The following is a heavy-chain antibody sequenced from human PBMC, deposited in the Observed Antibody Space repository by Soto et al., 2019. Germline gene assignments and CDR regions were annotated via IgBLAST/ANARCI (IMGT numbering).Heavy chain of an antibody. CDR3: ARNGSSTYYYYYYGMDV. J-gene: IGHJ6*02. Sequence: PGESLKISCKGSGYSFTSYWIGWVRQMPGKGLEWMGIIYPGDSDTRYSPSFQGQVTISADKSISTAYLQWSSLKASDTAMYYCARNGSSTYYYYYYGMDVWGQGTTVTVSS. CDR2: IYPGDSDT. D-gene: IGHD2-2*01. CDR1: GYSFTSYW. V-gene: IGHV5-51*01.